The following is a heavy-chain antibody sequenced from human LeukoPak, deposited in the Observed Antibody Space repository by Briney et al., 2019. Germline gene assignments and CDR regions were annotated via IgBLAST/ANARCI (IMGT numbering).Heavy chain of an antibody. CDR1: GGSISSGSYY. Sequence: PSQTLSLTCTVSGGSISSGSYYWSWIRQPAGKGLEWIGRIYTSGSTNYNPSLKSRVTISVDTSKNQFSLKLSSVTAADTAVYYCARDRSRVDTAMGWFDPWGQGTLVTVSS. CDR3: ARDRSRVDTAMGWFDP. J-gene: IGHJ5*02. D-gene: IGHD5-18*01. CDR2: IYTSGST. V-gene: IGHV4-61*02.